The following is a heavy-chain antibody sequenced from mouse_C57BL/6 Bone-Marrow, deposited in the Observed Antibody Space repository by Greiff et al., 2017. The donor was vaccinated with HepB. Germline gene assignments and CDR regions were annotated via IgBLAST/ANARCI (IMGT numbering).Heavy chain of an antibody. J-gene: IGHJ2*01. D-gene: IGHD2-5*01. CDR1: GYTFTDYY. CDR2: INPNNGGT. V-gene: IGHV1-26*01. CDR3: ARHYSNYVTSYYFDY. Sequence: EVQLQQSGPELVKPGASVKISCKASGYTFTDYYMNWVKQSHGKSLEWIGDINPNNGGTSYNQKFKGKATLTVDKSSSTAYMELRSLTSEDSAVYYCARHYSNYVTSYYFDYWGQGTTLTVSS.